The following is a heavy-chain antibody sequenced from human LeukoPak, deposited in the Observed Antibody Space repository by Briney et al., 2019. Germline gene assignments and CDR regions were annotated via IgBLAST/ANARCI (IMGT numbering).Heavy chain of an antibody. CDR1: GFTFSIYA. CDR3: AKDMTTGYFFLDY. Sequence: GSLRLSCAASGFTFSIYALSWVRQAPGKGLEWVSAISGSGGSTYYADSVKDRFTISRDNSKNTLYLQMNSLRAEDMAVYHCAKDMTTGYFFLDYWGQGTLVTVSS. V-gene: IGHV3-23*01. D-gene: IGHD4-11*01. J-gene: IGHJ4*02. CDR2: ISGSGGST.